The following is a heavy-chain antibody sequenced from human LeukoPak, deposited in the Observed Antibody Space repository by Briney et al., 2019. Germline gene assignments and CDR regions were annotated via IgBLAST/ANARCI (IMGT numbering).Heavy chain of an antibody. CDR2: INSDGSST. CDR3: AYFACCSPSCEYFDY. J-gene: IGHJ4*02. Sequence: GGSLRLSCAASGFTFSSYWMHWVRQAPGKGLVWVSRINSDGSSTTYADSVKGRFTISRDNAKNTLYLQMNSLRAEDTAVYYCAYFACCSPSCEYFDYWGLGTLVTVSS. D-gene: IGHD2-2*01. V-gene: IGHV3-74*01. CDR1: GFTFSSYW.